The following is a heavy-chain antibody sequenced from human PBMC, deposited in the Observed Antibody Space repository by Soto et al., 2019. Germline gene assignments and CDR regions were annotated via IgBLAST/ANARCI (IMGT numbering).Heavy chain of an antibody. CDR3: AIQKAYYDFWSGYFTTRDDAFDI. Sequence: GASVKVSCKTSGYTFTSYGISCVRQAPGQGLEWMGWISAYNGNTNYAQKLQGRVTMTTDTSTSTAYMELRSLRSDDTAVYCCAIQKAYYDFWSGYFTTRDDAFDIWGQGTMVTVSS. J-gene: IGHJ3*02. CDR1: GYTFTSYG. CDR2: ISAYNGNT. V-gene: IGHV1-18*01. D-gene: IGHD3-3*01.